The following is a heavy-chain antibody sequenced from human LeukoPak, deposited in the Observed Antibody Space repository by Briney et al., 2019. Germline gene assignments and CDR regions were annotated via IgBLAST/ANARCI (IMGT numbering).Heavy chain of an antibody. V-gene: IGHV3-30*18. J-gene: IGHJ6*02. CDR3: AKDGCSGGSCSSRYYYYYYGMDV. CDR1: GFGFTTHD. D-gene: IGHD2-15*01. CDR2: ISYDEINK. Sequence: PGGSLRLSCVASGFGFTTHDMSWGRQAPGKGLEWVAVISYDEINKDYADSVKGRFTISRDNSKNTLYLQMDSLRAEDTAVYYCAKDGCSGGSCSSRYYYYYYGMDVWGQGTTVTVSS.